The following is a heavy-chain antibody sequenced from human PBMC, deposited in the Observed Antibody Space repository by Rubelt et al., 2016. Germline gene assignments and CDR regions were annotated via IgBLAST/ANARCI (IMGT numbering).Heavy chain of an antibody. CDR2: IIPIFGTA. CDR1: GGTFSSYA. CDR3: AREQQLVGGWFDP. J-gene: IGHJ5*02. D-gene: IGHD6-13*01. Sequence: QVQLVQSGAEVKKPGSSVKVSCKASGGTFSSYAISWVRQAPGPGLEWMGGIIPIFGTANYARKFQGRGTITADEYTSTGYMELSSLRSEDTAVYYCAREQQLVGGWFDPWGQGTLVTVSS. V-gene: IGHV1-69*01.